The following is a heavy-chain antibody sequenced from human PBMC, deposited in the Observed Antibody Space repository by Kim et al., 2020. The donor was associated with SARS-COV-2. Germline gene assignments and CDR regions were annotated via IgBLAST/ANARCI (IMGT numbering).Heavy chain of an antibody. J-gene: IGHJ4*02. CDR1: GFTFSSYA. D-gene: IGHD3-10*01. CDR3: AKDRRKWWGFGECYFDY. CDR2: ISGSGGST. V-gene: IGHV3-23*01. Sequence: GGSLRLSCAASGFTFSSYAMSWVRQAPGKGLEWVSAISGSGGSTYYADSVKGRFTISRDNSKNTLYLQMNSLRAEDTAVYYCAKDRRKWWGFGECYFDYWGQGTLVTVSS.